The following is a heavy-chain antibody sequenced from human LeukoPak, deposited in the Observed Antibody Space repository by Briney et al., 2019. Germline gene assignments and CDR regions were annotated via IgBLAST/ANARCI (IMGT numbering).Heavy chain of an antibody. J-gene: IGHJ4*02. D-gene: IGHD2-15*01. CDR2: INPSGGST. CDR3: ARARVGKNFDY. V-gene: IGHV1-46*01. Sequence: ASVKVSCKASGYTFPSYFMHWVRQAPGQGLEWMGIINPSGGSTSYAQKFQGRVTMTRDTSTSTVYMELSSLRSEDTAVYYCARARVGKNFDYWGQGTLVTVSS. CDR1: GYTFPSYF.